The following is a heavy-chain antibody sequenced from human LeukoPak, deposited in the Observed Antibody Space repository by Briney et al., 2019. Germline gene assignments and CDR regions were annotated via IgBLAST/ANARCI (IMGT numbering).Heavy chain of an antibody. CDR1: GFTFSSYE. V-gene: IGHV3-23*01. Sequence: GGSLRLSCAASGFTFSSYEMNWVRQAPGKGLEWVSAISGSGGSTYYADSVKGRFTISRDNSKNTLYLQMNSLRAEDTAVYYCAKKSGATAYYFDYWGQGTLVTVSS. CDR3: AKKSGATAYYFDY. D-gene: IGHD1-26*01. CDR2: ISGSGGST. J-gene: IGHJ4*02.